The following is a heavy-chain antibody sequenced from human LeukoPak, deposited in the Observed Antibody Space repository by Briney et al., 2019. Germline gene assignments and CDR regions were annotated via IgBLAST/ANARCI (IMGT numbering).Heavy chain of an antibody. CDR3: ARDDCGDTCYPGGY. J-gene: IGHJ4*02. CDR1: GYIFTKYV. D-gene: IGHD2-21*01. CDR2: IKSGNGDT. V-gene: IGHV1-3*01. Sequence: ASVKVSCKASGYIFTKYVVHWVRQAPGQRPEWVGWIKSGNGDTRYSQNFQDRLTITRDTSASTVYMELSSLTSADTALYYCARDDCGDTCYPGGYWGQGTLVTVSS.